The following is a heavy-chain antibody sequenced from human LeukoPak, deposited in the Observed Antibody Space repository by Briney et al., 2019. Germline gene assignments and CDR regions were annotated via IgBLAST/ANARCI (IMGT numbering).Heavy chain of an antibody. D-gene: IGHD3-22*01. CDR2: ISGISTYK. V-gene: IGHV3-21*01. CDR1: GFTFSSYS. Sequence: PGGSLRLSCAASGFTFSSYSMNWVRQAPGKGLEWISSISGISTYKYYADSVKGRFTISRDDANNSLFLQMNSLRAEDTAVYYCARGNNYYDSNSYYKYWGQGTLVTVSS. J-gene: IGHJ4*02. CDR3: ARGNNYYDSNSYYKY.